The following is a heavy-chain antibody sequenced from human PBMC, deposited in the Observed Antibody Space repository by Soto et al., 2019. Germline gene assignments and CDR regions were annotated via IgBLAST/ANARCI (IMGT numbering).Heavy chain of an antibody. Sequence: LRLSCAASGFSFSDHYMTWIRQAPGKGLEWVSYISGSGTTIYYTDSVKGRFTVSRDNAKNSVYLQMNSLRAEDTAVYYCAGDPYYYASDYWGQGTLVTVSS. D-gene: IGHD3-10*01. CDR1: GFSFSDHY. V-gene: IGHV3-11*01. CDR3: AGDPYYYASDY. CDR2: ISGSGTTI. J-gene: IGHJ4*02.